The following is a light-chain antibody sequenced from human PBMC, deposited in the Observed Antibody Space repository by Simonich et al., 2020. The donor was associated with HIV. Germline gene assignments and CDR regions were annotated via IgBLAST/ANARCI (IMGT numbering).Light chain of an antibody. CDR1: QSVLYSSNNRNY. Sequence: DIVMTQSPDSLAVSLGERATINCKSSQSVLYSSNNRNYLAWYQQKPGQPPKLLIYWASTRESGVPDRVSGSGSGTDFTLTISSLQAEDVAVYYCQQYSNTMYTFGQGTKLEIK. CDR3: QQYSNTMYT. J-gene: IGKJ2*01. V-gene: IGKV4-1*01. CDR2: WAS.